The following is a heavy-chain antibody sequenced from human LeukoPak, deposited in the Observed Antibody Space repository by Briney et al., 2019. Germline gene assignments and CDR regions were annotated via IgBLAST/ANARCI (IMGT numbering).Heavy chain of an antibody. J-gene: IGHJ4*02. V-gene: IGHV3-21*01. Sequence: PGGSLRLSCAASGFTFSSYSMNWVRQAPGKGLEWVSSISSSSSYIYYADSVKGRFTISRDNAKNSLYLQMNSLRAEDTAVYYCARAYCGGDCYTSDYWGQGTLVTVSS. CDR3: ARAYCGGDCYTSDY. CDR1: GFTFSSYS. D-gene: IGHD2-21*02. CDR2: ISSSSSYI.